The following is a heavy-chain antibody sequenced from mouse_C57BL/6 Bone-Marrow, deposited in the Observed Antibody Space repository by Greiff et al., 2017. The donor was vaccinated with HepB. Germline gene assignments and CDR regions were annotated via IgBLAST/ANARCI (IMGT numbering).Heavy chain of an antibody. D-gene: IGHD2-3*01. CDR2: ISSGGSYT. CDR1: GFTFSSYG. V-gene: IGHV5-6*01. Sequence: EVKVVESGGDLVKPGGSLKLSCAASGFTFSSYGMSWVRQTPDKRLEWVATISSGGSYTYYPDSVKGRFTISRDNAKNTLYMQMSSLKSEDTAMYYCARQGGYYYFDYWGQGTTLTVSS. CDR3: ARQGGYYYFDY. J-gene: IGHJ2*01.